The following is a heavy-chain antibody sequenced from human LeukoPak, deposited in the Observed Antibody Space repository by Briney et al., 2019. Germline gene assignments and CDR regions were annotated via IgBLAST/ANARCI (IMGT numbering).Heavy chain of an antibody. J-gene: IGHJ5*02. Sequence: SGPTRVKPTQTLTLTCTFSGFSLSTSGVGVGWIRQPPGKALEWLALIYWNDDKRSSPSLKSRLTITKDTSKNQVVLTMTNMDPVDTATYYCAHRRQGYSSSWYGNWFDPWGQGTLVTVSS. V-gene: IGHV2-5*01. CDR3: AHRRQGYSSSWYGNWFDP. CDR1: GFSLSTSGVG. D-gene: IGHD6-13*01. CDR2: IYWNDDK.